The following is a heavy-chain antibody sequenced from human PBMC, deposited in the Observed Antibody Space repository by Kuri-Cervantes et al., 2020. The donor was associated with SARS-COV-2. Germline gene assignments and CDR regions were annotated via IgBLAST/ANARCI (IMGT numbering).Heavy chain of an antibody. CDR1: GFTFSSYS. V-gene: IGHV3-21*01. D-gene: IGHD5-18*01. J-gene: IGHJ4*02. Sequence: GESLKISCTASGFTFSSYSMNWVRQAPGKGLEWVSATSSTSTYINYVDSVKGRFTISRDNAKNSLYLQMNSLRAEDTAVYYCAKTEGVDTAMDCIDYWGQGTLVTVSS. CDR2: TSSTSTYI. CDR3: AKTEGVDTAMDCIDY.